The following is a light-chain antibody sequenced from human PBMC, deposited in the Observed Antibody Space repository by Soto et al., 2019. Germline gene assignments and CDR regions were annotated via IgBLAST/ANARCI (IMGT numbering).Light chain of an antibody. CDR3: QQYYSTPLT. J-gene: IGKJ4*01. CDR1: QSVLYSSDHKNS. V-gene: IGKV4-1*01. CDR2: WAS. Sequence: IVLTQSPDYTQESLGERATSNCKASQSVLYSSDHKNSLAWYQQKPGQPPKLLIYWASTRESGVPDRFSGSGSGTDFTLTISSLQAEDAAVYYSQQYYSTPLTFGGGTK.